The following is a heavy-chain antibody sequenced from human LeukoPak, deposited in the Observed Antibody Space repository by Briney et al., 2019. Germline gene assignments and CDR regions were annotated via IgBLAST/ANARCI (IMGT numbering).Heavy chain of an antibody. CDR1: GFTFSSYA. D-gene: IGHD3/OR15-3a*01. CDR2: IYSGNTI. V-gene: IGHV3-66*01. Sequence: GGSLRLSCAASGFTFSSYAMSWVRQAPGKELEWVSVIYSGNTIKYADSVKGRFTISRDNSKNTVYLQMSSLRAEDTALYYCATIGTGDYRDDSWGQGTLVTVSS. CDR3: ATIGTGDYRDDS. J-gene: IGHJ5*01.